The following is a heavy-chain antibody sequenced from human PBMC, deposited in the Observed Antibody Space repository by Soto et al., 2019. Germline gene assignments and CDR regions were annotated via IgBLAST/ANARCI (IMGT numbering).Heavy chain of an antibody. J-gene: IGHJ6*02. V-gene: IGHV4-59*01. CDR2: IYYSGST. CDR1: GGSISSYY. CDR3: AKNPCGGSGGNCYSGGYYYYSNGIDV. D-gene: IGHD2-15*01. Sequence: QVQLQESGPGLVKPSETLSLTCTVSGGSISSYYWSWIRQPPGKGLEWIGYIYYSGSTNYNPSLYRRVTFSVDTSRNRFALKLSSVTAADTAVYYCAKNPCGGSGGNCYSGGYYYYSNGIDVWGQGTTVTVSS.